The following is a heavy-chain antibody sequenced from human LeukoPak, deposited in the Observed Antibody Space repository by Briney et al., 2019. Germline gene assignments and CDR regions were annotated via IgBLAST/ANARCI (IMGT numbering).Heavy chain of an antibody. J-gene: IGHJ4*02. Sequence: SETLSLTCTVSGDSITNSVHYWSWIRQHPGKGLEWIGYIHLSGTTYYSPTLKTRLSISVDTSKNQFSLHLSSVAAADTAVYYCARVRDSFDYWGQGTLVTVSS. CDR2: IHLSGTT. CDR3: ARVRDSFDY. CDR1: GDSITNSVHY. V-gene: IGHV4-31*02.